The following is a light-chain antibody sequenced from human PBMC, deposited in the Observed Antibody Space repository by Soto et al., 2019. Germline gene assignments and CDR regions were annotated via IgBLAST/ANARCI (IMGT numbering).Light chain of an antibody. CDR2: DNN. V-gene: IGLV1-51*01. Sequence: QAVVAQPPSVSAAPGQRVASSCSGSSSNIGNTYVSWYQQLPGTAPKLLIYDNNKRPSGIPDRFSGSKSGTSATLGITGLQTGDEADYYCGTWDSSLSAFVFGTGTKV. CDR1: SSNIGNTY. J-gene: IGLJ1*01. CDR3: GTWDSSLSAFV.